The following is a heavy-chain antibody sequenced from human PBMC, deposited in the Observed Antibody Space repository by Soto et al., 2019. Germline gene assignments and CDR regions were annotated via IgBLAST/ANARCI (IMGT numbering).Heavy chain of an antibody. CDR3: AGGRADYYGWYFDL. V-gene: IGHV4-59*01. CDR2: IYYSGGP. D-gene: IGHD1-26*01. J-gene: IGHJ2*01. Sequence: QVQLQESGPGLVRPSETLSLTCTVSGGSISSYYWSWIRQPPGKGLEWIGDIYYSGGPNYSPSLKSRVSISEVTAPNHFSRKLRPVTAADAAIYDGAGGRADYYGWYFDLWGRGTLFTVSS. CDR1: GGSISSYY.